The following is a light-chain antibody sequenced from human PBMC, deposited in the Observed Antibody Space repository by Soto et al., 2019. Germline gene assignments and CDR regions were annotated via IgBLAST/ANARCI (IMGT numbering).Light chain of an antibody. Sequence: DIQMTQSPSTLSASVGDRVTITCRASQSTSSWLAWYQQKPGKAPKLLIYKASSLGSGVPSRFIGSGSEPEFTLTISSTQPDDFAIYYCQQYNSHTSYTCGQRTKLEIK. CDR3: QQYNSHTSYT. CDR1: QSTSSW. J-gene: IGKJ2*01. CDR2: KAS. V-gene: IGKV1-5*03.